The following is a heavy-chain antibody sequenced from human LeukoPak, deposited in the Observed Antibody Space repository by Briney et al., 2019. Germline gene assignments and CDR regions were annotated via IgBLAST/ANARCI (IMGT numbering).Heavy chain of an antibody. CDR1: GFTFSSYS. CDR3: ATIPEYYDFWSGPLDAFDI. V-gene: IGHV3-21*01. J-gene: IGHJ3*02. Sequence: GGSLRLSCAASGFTFSSYSMNWVRQAPGKGLEWVSSISSSSSYIYYADSVKGRFTISRDNAKNSLYLQMNSLRAEDTAVYYCATIPEYYDFWSGPLDAFDIWGQGTMVTVSS. CDR2: ISSSSSYI. D-gene: IGHD3-3*01.